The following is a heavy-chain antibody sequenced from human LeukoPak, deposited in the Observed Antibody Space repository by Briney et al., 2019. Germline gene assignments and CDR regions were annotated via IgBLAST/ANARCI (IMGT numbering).Heavy chain of an antibody. V-gene: IGHV3-21*01. CDR1: GFTFSSYN. Sequence: PGGSLRLSCAASGFTFSSYNMNWVRQPPGKGLEWVSSISSSSGHIHYADSVKGRFTISRDNANNSLYLQMNSLRDEVTAVYYCARDPGTVADPYFDYWGQGSLVTVSS. J-gene: IGHJ4*02. CDR2: ISSSSGHI. D-gene: IGHD6-19*01. CDR3: ARDPGTVADPYFDY.